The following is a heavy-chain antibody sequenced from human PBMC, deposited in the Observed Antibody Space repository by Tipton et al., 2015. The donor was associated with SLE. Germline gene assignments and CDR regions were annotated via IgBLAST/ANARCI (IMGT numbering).Heavy chain of an antibody. CDR3: ARDRYGSSWYYFDS. D-gene: IGHD6-13*01. J-gene: IGHJ4*02. Sequence: TLSLTCTVSDDSISSIAYYWGWIRQPPGKGLEWIGYISYSGSTYYNPSLKSRVTILVDTSKNEVSLELRSVTGTDTAVYYCARDRYGSSWYYFDSWGQGTVVSVPS. CDR2: ISYSGST. CDR1: DDSISSIAYY. V-gene: IGHV4-39*07.